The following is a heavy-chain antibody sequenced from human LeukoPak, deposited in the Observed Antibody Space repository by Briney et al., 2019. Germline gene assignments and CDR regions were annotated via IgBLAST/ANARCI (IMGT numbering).Heavy chain of an antibody. CDR1: GFTFDDYA. D-gene: IGHD6-19*01. V-gene: IGHV3-9*01. CDR3: AKAIGIAVAGSLDDY. J-gene: IGHJ4*02. Sequence: GRSLRLSCAASGFTFDDYAMHWVRHAPGKGLEWVSGISWNSGSIGYADSVKGRFTISRDNAKNSLYLQTNSLRAEDTALYYCAKAIGIAVAGSLDDYWGQGTLVTVSS. CDR2: ISWNSGSI.